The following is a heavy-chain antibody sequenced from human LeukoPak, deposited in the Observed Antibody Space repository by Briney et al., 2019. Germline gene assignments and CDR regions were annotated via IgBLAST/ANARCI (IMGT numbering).Heavy chain of an antibody. CDR1: GYTFTGYY. CDR3: ARSGKRNIVRYYFDY. V-gene: IGHV1-2*02. J-gene: IGHJ4*02. D-gene: IGHD2/OR15-2a*01. CDR2: INPNSGGT. Sequence: GASVKVSCKASGYTFTGYYMHWVRQAPGQGLEWMGWINPNSGGTNYAQKFQGRVTMTRDTSISTAYMKLSRLRSDDTAVYYCARSGKRNIVRYYFDYWGQGTLVTVSS.